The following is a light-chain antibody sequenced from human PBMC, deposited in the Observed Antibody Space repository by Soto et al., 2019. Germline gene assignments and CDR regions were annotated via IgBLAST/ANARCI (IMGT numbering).Light chain of an antibody. Sequence: DIQMTQSPSSLSASVGDRVTITCRASQSISSYLNWYQQKPGKAPKLLIYAASSLQSGVPSRFSGSGSGTDFTLTISSLQPEDFATYYFQQSSEATWTFGQGTKVEIK. CDR3: QQSSEATWT. CDR2: AAS. J-gene: IGKJ1*01. CDR1: QSISSY. V-gene: IGKV1-39*01.